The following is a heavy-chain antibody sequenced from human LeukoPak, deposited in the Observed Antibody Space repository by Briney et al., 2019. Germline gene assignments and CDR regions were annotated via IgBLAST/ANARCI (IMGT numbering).Heavy chain of an antibody. CDR1: GFSLSIYS. CDR2: ITGSSTTI. D-gene: IGHD3-16*01. Sequence: GGFLRLTCAASGFSLSIYSMNWVRQAPGKGLEWVSHITGSSTTIYYADSLRGRFTISRDNAKNSLYLQMNSLRAEDTAVYYCARGGGDYEFDYWGQGTLVTVSS. J-gene: IGHJ4*02. V-gene: IGHV3-48*01. CDR3: ARGGGDYEFDY.